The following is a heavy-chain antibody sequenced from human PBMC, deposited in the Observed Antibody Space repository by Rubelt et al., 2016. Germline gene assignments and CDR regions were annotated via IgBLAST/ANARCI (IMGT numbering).Heavy chain of an antibody. V-gene: IGHV4-34*01. Sequence: QVQLQQWGAGLLKPSETLSLTCAVYGGSFSGYYWSWIRQPPGKGLEWIGEINHSGSTNYNPSLTGRVTIPVDTSRNQFSLMLSSVTAADTAVYYCASQTNTYGDYGLFDYWGQGTLVTVSS. D-gene: IGHD4-17*01. CDR1: GGSFSGYY. J-gene: IGHJ4*02. CDR3: ASQTNTYGDYGLFDY. CDR2: INHSGST.